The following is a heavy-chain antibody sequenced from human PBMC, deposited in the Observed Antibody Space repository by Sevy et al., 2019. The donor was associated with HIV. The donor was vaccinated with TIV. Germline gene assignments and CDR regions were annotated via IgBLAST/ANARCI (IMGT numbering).Heavy chain of an antibody. V-gene: IGHV1-46*03. CDR1: GYTFTNYY. Sequence: ASVKVSCKTSGYTFTNYYIHWVRQAPGQGLEWMGVINPSGGSTYYAQKFQGRVIMTRDTSKTTIYMDLSSLRSEDTAVYFCARGDGTGRCFDSWGQGTLVTVSS. D-gene: IGHD2-2*01. CDR3: ARGDGTGRCFDS. CDR2: INPSGGST. J-gene: IGHJ4*02.